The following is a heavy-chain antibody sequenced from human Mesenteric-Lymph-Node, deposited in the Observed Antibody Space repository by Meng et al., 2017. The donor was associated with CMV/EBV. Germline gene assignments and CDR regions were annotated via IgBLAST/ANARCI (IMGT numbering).Heavy chain of an antibody. D-gene: IGHD1-26*01. CDR1: GYAISSYG. CDR3: ARVRGSYPGDYYYGMDV. CDR2: ISPYKGKT. J-gene: IGHJ6*02. Sequence: ASVKVSCKASGYAISSYGFTWVRQAPGQGLEWMGWISPYKGKTDYAQKFQGRVTMTTDTPTRTAYMELGSLKSDDTAVYYCARVRGSYPGDYYYGMDVWGQGTTVTVS. V-gene: IGHV1-18*01.